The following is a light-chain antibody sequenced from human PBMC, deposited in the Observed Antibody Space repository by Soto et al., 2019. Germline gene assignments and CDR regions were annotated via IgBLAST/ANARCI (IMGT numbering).Light chain of an antibody. J-gene: IGLJ1*01. CDR3: SSYTTSNTRQIV. CDR2: DVS. V-gene: IGLV2-14*03. Sequence: QSVRTQPASVSGSPGQSITISCTGTSSDVGGYNYVSWYQHHPDKAPKLIIYDVSNRPSGVSNRFSGSKSGNTASLTISGLQPEDEADYYCSSYTTSNTRQIVFGTGTKVTVL. CDR1: SSDVGGYNY.